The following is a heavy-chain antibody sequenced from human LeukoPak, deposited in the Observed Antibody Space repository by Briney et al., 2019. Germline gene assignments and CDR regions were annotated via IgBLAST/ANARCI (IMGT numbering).Heavy chain of an antibody. J-gene: IGHJ6*03. Sequence: ASVKVSCKASGYTFTGYYMHWVRQAPGQGLEWMGWINPNSGGTNYAQKFQGRVTMTRDTSISTAYMELSRLTSDHTAVYYCARQVGYCSGGSCPIDASYYYYYMDVWGKGTTVTISS. CDR3: ARQVGYCSGGSCPIDASYYYYYMDV. CDR2: INPNSGGT. V-gene: IGHV1-2*02. D-gene: IGHD2-15*01. CDR1: GYTFTGYY.